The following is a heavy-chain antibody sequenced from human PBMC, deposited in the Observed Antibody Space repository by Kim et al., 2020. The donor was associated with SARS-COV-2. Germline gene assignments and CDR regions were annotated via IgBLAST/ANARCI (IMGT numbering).Heavy chain of an antibody. V-gene: IGHV3-21*01. CDR1: GFTFSSYS. CDR3: ARGDLLWFGDGEDYYYYYGMDV. Sequence: GGSLRLSCAASGFTFSSYSMNWVRQAPGKGLEWVSSISSSSSYIYYADSVKGRFTISRDNAKNSLYLQMNSLRAEDTAVYYCARGDLLWFGDGEDYYYYYGMDVWGQGTTVTVSS. D-gene: IGHD3-10*01. CDR2: ISSSSSYI. J-gene: IGHJ6*02.